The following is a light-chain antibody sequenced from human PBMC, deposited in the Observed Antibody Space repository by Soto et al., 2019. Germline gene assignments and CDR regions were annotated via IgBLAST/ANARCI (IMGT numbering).Light chain of an antibody. Sequence: DIVMTQSPAFVSASLGERVTLSCRASQSVSSSYLAWYQQKPGQAPRLLIYDASNRATGIPARFSGSGSGTDFTLTISSLEPEDFAVYYCQQRSNWPPITFGQGTRREI. CDR3: QQRSNWPPIT. CDR1: QSVSSSY. CDR2: DAS. J-gene: IGKJ5*01. V-gene: IGKV3-11*01.